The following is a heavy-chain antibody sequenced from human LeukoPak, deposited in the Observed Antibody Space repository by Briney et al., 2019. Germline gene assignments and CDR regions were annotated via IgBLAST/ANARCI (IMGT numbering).Heavy chain of an antibody. CDR3: ARGPLLDYDGYSGYYYFDY. CDR1: GGSISSSSYY. V-gene: IGHV4-39*07. D-gene: IGHD3-22*01. Sequence: SETLSLTCTVSGGSISSSSYYWGWIRQPPGKGLEWIGSIYYSGSTYYNPPLKSRVTISVDTSKDQFSLKLNSVTAADTAVYYCARGPLLDYDGYSGYYYFDYWGQGTLATVSP. J-gene: IGHJ4*02. CDR2: IYYSGST.